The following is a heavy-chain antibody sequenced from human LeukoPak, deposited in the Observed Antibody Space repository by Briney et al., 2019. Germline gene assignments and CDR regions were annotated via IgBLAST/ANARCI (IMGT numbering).Heavy chain of an antibody. Sequence: QPGGSLRLSCVTSGFPFSNFGMHWVRQSPGKGLEWLAFTRYDGHKQYYADSVKGRFTVSRDDSGSTVFLHMNSLTSDDTAVYYCGKDGLRAIDYWGQGTLVIVSS. J-gene: IGHJ4*02. CDR1: GFPFSNFG. CDR2: TRYDGHKQ. CDR3: GKDGLRAIDY. V-gene: IGHV3-30*02.